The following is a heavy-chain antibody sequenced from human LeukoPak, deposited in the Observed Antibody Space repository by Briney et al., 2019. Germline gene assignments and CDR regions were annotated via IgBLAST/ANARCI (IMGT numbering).Heavy chain of an antibody. V-gene: IGHV4-59*01. CDR3: ARGRTTDFDY. J-gene: IGHJ4*02. D-gene: IGHD4-17*01. CDR2: IYYSGST. Sequence: PSETLSLTCTVSGGSISSYYWSWIRQPPGKGLEWIGYIYYSGSTNYNPSLKSRVTVSVDTSKNQFSLKLSSVTAADTAVYYCARGRTTDFDYWGQGTLVTVSS. CDR1: GGSISSYY.